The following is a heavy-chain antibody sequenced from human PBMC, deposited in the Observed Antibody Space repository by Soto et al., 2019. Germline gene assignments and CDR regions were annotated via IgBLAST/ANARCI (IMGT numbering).Heavy chain of an antibody. CDR3: ARSVAVPGAHIDY. CDR2: IYYTGST. V-gene: IGHV4-61*08. J-gene: IGHJ4*02. Sequence: SETLSLTCTVSGVSISSDEYYWSWIRQPPGKGLDWIGYIYYTGSTNYSPSLRSRVSISVDTSKNEFSLRLSSVTAADTAVYFCARSVAVPGAHIDYWGQGTQVTVSS. D-gene: IGHD6-19*01. CDR1: GVSISSDEYY.